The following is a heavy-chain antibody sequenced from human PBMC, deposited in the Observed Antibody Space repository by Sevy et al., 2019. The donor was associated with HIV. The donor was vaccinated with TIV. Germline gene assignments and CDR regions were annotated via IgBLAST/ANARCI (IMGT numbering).Heavy chain of an antibody. CDR2: INPNSGGT. CDR3: ARDHWGHDYGEEYYFDY. CDR1: GYTFTGYY. V-gene: IGHV1-2*02. J-gene: IGHJ4*02. Sequence: ASVKVSCKASGYTFTGYYMHWVRQAPGEGLEWMGRINPNSGGTNYAQKFQGRVTMTRDTSISTAYMELSRLRSDDTAVYYCARDHWGHDYGEEYYFDYWGQGTLVTVSS. D-gene: IGHD4-17*01.